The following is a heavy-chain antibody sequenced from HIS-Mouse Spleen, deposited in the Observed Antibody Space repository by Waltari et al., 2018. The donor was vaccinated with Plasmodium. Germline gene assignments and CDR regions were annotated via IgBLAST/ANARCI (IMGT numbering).Heavy chain of an antibody. CDR2: ISSSSSYI. CDR3: ARDRSAAALLGY. J-gene: IGHJ4*02. CDR1: GFTFSSYS. Sequence: EVQLVESGGGLVKPGGSLRLSCAASGFTFSSYSMNWVRQAPGKGLEGVSYISSSSSYIYYADSVKGRFTISRDNAKNSLYLQMNSLRAEDTAVYYCARDRSAAALLGYWGQGTLVTVSS. D-gene: IGHD6-13*01. V-gene: IGHV3-21*01.